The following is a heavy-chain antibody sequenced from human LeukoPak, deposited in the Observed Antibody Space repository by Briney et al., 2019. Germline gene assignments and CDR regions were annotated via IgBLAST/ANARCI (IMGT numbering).Heavy chain of an antibody. D-gene: IGHD1-26*01. J-gene: IGHJ4*02. CDR2: IYYTGST. CDR3: ARTLSRWDPFDY. CDR1: GGSISSYY. V-gene: IGHV4-59*01. Sequence: SETLSLTCTVSGGSISSYYWSWIRQPPGKGLEWIGYIYYTGSTNYNPSLKSRVIISLDTSKNQFSLKLSSVTAADTAVYYCARTLSRWDPFDYWGQGTLVTVSS.